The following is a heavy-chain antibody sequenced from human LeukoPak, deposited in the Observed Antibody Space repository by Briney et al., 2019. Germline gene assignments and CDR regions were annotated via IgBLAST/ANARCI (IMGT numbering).Heavy chain of an antibody. CDR2: IYHSGST. J-gene: IGHJ4*02. V-gene: IGHV4-30-2*01. D-gene: IGHD4-17*01. Sequence: SQTLSLTCTVSGGSISSGGYYWSWIRQPPGKGLEWIGYIYHSGSTYYNPSLKSRVTISVDRSKNQFSLKLSSVTAADTAVYYCARSYGDRNFDYWGQGTLVTVSS. CDR1: GGSISSGGYY. CDR3: ARSYGDRNFDY.